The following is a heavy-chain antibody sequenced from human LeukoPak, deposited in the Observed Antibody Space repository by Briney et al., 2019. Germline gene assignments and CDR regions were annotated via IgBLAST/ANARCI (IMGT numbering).Heavy chain of an antibody. CDR2: IYHSGGT. J-gene: IGHJ6*03. V-gene: IGHV4-4*02. D-gene: IGHD2-8*01. Sequence: SGTLSLTCAVSGGSFSSSTNWWSWVRQPPGKGLEWIGEIYHSGGTNYNPSLKSRITISVDKSQNQFSLKVNSLTAADTAVYYCATNGYYCMDVWGKGTTVTVSS. CDR1: GGSFSSSTNW. CDR3: ATNGYYCMDV.